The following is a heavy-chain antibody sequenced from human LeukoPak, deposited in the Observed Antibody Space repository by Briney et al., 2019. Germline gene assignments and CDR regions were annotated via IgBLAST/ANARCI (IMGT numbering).Heavy chain of an antibody. CDR3: AREWGYNYYYFDY. Sequence: GGSLRLSCTASGFTFNRDWTAWVRQAPGKGLEWVANIKEDGSEKNYVDSVKGRFTISRDNAENSVYLQMNSLRAEDTAVYYCAREWGYNYYYFDYWGQGTLVTVSS. D-gene: IGHD5-24*01. V-gene: IGHV3-7*01. CDR1: GFTFNRDW. J-gene: IGHJ4*02. CDR2: IKEDGSEK.